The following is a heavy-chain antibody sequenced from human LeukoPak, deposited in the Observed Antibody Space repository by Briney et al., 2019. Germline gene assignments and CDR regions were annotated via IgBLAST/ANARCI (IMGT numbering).Heavy chain of an antibody. D-gene: IGHD6-19*01. CDR2: ISSSSSYI. Sequence: PGGSLRLSCAASGFTFSSYSMNWVRQAPGKGLEWVSSISSSSSYIYYAGSVKGRFTISRDNAKNSLYLQMNSLRAEDTAVYYCARAYSSGWWVPLFDPWGQGTLVTVSS. V-gene: IGHV3-21*01. CDR1: GFTFSSYS. J-gene: IGHJ5*02. CDR3: ARAYSSGWWVPLFDP.